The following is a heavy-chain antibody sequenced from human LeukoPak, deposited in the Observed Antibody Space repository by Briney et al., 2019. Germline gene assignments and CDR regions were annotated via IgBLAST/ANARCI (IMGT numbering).Heavy chain of an antibody. CDR3: ARAGSGWYGWFDP. D-gene: IGHD6-19*01. CDR2: IKQDGSEK. V-gene: IGHV3-7*01. CDR1: GFTFSSYW. Sequence: GGSLRLSCAASGFTFSSYWMSWVRQAPGKGLEWVANIKQDGSEKYYVDSVKGRFTISRDNAKNSLYLQMNSLRAEDTAVYYCARAGSGWYGWFDPWGQGTLVTVSS. J-gene: IGHJ5*02.